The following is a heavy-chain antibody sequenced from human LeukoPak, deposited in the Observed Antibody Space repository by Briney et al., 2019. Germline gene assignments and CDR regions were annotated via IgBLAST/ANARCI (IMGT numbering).Heavy chain of an antibody. D-gene: IGHD3-10*01. CDR3: ARARGYSSGSSTNDY. V-gene: IGHV3-30-3*01. J-gene: IGHJ4*02. CDR2: ISYDGSNK. CDR1: GFTFGSYA. Sequence: GGSLRLSCAASGFTFGSYAMHWVRQAPGKGLEWVAVISYDGSNKYYADSVKGLFTISRDNAKNSLYLQMNSLRDEDTAVYYCARARGYSSGSSTNDYWGQGTLVTVSS.